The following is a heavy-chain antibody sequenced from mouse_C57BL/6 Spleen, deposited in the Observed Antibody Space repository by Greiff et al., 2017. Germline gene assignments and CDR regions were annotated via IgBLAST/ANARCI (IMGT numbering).Heavy chain of an antibody. CDR1: GYAFSSYW. Sequence: QVQLKESGAELVKPGASVKISCKASGYAFSSYWMNWVKQRPGKGLEWIGQIYPGDGDTNYNGKFKGKATLTADKSSSTAYMQLSSLTSEDSAVYFCARGDGYYPHAMDYWGQGTSVTVSS. CDR3: ARGDGYYPHAMDY. V-gene: IGHV1-80*01. CDR2: IYPGDGDT. J-gene: IGHJ4*01. D-gene: IGHD2-3*01.